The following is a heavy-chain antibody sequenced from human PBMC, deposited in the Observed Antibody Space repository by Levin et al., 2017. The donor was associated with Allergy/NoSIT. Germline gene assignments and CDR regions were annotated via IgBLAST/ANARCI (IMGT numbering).Heavy chain of an antibody. V-gene: IGHV4-39*02. J-gene: IGHJ4*02. Sequence: SQTLSLTCTVSGGSISSSSYYWGWIRQPPGKGLEWIGSIYYSGSTYYNPSLKSRVTISVDTSKNQFSLKLSSVTAADTAVYYCARDPVIAVAGTGDYWGQGTLVTVSS. CDR1: GGSISSSSYY. CDR3: ARDPVIAVAGTGDY. D-gene: IGHD6-19*01. CDR2: IYYSGST.